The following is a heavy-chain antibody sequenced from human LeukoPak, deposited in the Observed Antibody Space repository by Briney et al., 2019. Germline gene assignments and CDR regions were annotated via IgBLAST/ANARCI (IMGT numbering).Heavy chain of an antibody. V-gene: IGHV1-24*01. D-gene: IGHD1-26*01. CDR2: FDPEDGET. CDR3: ATDPWSYGNY. J-gene: IGHJ4*02. Sequence: ASVKVSCKVSGYTLTELSMHWVRQAPGKGLGWMGGFDPEDGETIYAQKVQGRVTMTEDTSTDTAYMELSSLRSEDTAVYYCATDPWSYGNYWGQGTLVTVSS. CDR1: GYTLTELS.